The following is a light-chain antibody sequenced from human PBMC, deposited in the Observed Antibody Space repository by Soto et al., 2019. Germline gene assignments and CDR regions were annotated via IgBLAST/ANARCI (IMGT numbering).Light chain of an antibody. CDR2: EVT. J-gene: IGLJ1*01. Sequence: QSALTQPPSASGSPGQSVTISCTGTSSDVGGYNYVSWYQQHPGKAPKLMISEVTKRPSGVPDRFSGSKSGNTASLTVSGLLAEDEADYYCSSYAGISKVFGTGTKVTVL. CDR3: SSYAGISKV. V-gene: IGLV2-8*01. CDR1: SSDVGGYNY.